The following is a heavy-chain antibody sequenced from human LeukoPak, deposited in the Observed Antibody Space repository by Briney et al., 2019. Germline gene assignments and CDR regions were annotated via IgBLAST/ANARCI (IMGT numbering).Heavy chain of an antibody. V-gene: IGHV1-2*02. J-gene: IGHJ4*02. Sequence: ASVKVSCKASGYTFTGYYMHWVRQAPGQGLEWMGWINPNSGGTNYAQKFQGRVTMTRDTSISTAYMELSRLRSDDTAVYYRARVYCSGGSCYSHWGYWGQGTLVTVSS. CDR1: GYTFTGYY. CDR2: INPNSGGT. D-gene: IGHD2-15*01. CDR3: ARVYCSGGSCYSHWGY.